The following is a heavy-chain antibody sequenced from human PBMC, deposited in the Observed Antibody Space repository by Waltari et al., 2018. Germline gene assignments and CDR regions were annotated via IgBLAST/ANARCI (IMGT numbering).Heavy chain of an antibody. CDR3: ARERHRLMEEGYLMALDP. D-gene: IGHD2-21*01. J-gene: IGHJ5*02. V-gene: IGHV1-69*12. CDR2: IIPIYGSA. Sequence: QVQLVQSLAEVKKPGSSVKVSCKASGGTFGPYALARGPQAPGQGPEWMGGIIPIYGSAKYAQNFEDRVTITADASTTTAYMELRSLRIQDTAVYYCARERHRLMEEGYLMALDPWGQGTLVTVSS. CDR1: GGTFGPYA.